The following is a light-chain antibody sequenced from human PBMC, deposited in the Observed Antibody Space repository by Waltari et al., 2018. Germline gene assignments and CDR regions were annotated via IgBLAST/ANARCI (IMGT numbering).Light chain of an antibody. Sequence: DIQMTQSPTSLSASVGDRVTITCQASQDISNYLNWYQQKPGKAPTLLIYDASNLESGVPSTFTGSGSGTDFTFTISSLQPEDIATYYCQQYDNFPGTFGGGTKVEIK. CDR1: QDISNY. V-gene: IGKV1-33*01. CDR3: QQYDNFPGT. CDR2: DAS. J-gene: IGKJ4*01.